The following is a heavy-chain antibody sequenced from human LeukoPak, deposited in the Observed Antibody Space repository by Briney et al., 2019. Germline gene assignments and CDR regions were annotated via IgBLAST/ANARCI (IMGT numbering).Heavy chain of an antibody. CDR1: GYTFTSYG. CDR2: INPSGGST. Sequence: ASVKVSCKASGYTFTSYGISWVRQAPGQGLEWMGIINPSGGSTSYAQKFQGRVTMTRDMSTSTVYMELSSLRSEDTAVYYCARDQGYCSGGSCYEGSYFQHWGQGTLVTVSS. CDR3: ARDQGYCSGGSCYEGSYFQH. J-gene: IGHJ1*01. D-gene: IGHD2-15*01. V-gene: IGHV1-46*01.